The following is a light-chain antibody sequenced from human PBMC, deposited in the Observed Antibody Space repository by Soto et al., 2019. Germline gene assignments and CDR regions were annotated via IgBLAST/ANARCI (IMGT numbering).Light chain of an antibody. Sequence: EIVLTQSPDTLSLSPGEGASLACRASLNVSSNLAWYQQKPGQAPRLLIYGASSRATGTPDRISGGGSGTHFTLTISRLEPEDFAVYYCQHYVTSSITFGQGTRLEI. CDR2: GAS. V-gene: IGKV3-20*01. CDR3: QHYVTSSIT. J-gene: IGKJ5*01. CDR1: LNVSSN.